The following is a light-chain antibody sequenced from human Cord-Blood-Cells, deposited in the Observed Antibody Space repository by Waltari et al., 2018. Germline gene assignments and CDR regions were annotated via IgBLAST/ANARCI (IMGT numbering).Light chain of an antibody. CDR3: AAWDDSLNGNWV. CDR2: SNN. J-gene: IGLJ3*02. Sequence: QSVLTQPPSASGTPGQRVTISCSGSSSNMGSNTVNWYQQLPGTAPKLLNYSNNRRPSGVPDRFSGSKSGTSASLAISGLQSEDEADYYCAAWDDSLNGNWVFGGGTKLTVL. CDR1: SSNMGSNT. V-gene: IGLV1-44*01.